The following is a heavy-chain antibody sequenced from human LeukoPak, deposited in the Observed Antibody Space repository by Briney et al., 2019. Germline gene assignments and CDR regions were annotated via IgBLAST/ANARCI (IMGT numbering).Heavy chain of an antibody. V-gene: IGHV1-24*01. CDR2: FYPEDGET. CDR1: GYTLTELS. CDR3: ATASGLRLGLDY. D-gene: IGHD4-17*01. Sequence: ASVKVSCAVSGYTLTELSMHWVRQAPGKGLEWMGGFYPEDGETIYAQKFQGRVTMTEDTSTDTAYMELSSLRSEDTAVYYCATASGLRLGLDYWGQGTLVTVSS. J-gene: IGHJ4*02.